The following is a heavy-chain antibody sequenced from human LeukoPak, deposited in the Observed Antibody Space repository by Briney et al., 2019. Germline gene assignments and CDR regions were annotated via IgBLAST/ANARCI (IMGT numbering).Heavy chain of an antibody. Sequence: SETLSLTCTVSGDSISSGDYYWSWIRQPPGKGLEWIGYIYYSGSTNYNPSLKSRVTISVDTSKNQFSLKLSSVTAADTAVYYCARDLPGYYDSSGYDAFDIWGQGTMATVSS. CDR2: IYYSGST. CDR3: ARDLPGYYDSSGYDAFDI. CDR1: GDSISSGDYY. J-gene: IGHJ3*02. D-gene: IGHD3-22*01. V-gene: IGHV4-61*08.